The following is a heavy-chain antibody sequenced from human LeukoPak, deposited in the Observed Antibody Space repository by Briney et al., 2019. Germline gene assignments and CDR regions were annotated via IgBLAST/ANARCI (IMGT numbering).Heavy chain of an antibody. CDR3: AKDGGRWEVPHWSDP. V-gene: IGHV3-23*01. D-gene: IGHD1-26*01. CDR1: GFTFSSSV. CDR2: ISASGGTT. Sequence: GGSLRLSCAASGFTFSSSVMSWVRQAPGKGLEWVSAISASGGTTYYTDSVKGRFTISRDNPKNTLYLQMNGLRAEDTAVYYCAKDGGRWEVPHWSDPWGQGTLVTVSS. J-gene: IGHJ5*02.